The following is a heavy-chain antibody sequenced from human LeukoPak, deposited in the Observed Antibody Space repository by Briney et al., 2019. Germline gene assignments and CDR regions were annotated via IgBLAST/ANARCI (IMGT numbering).Heavy chain of an antibody. D-gene: IGHD3-22*01. CDR2: IYYSGSS. V-gene: IGHV4-59*01. CDR3: AGRLSGNSRDTGAYYRMSYFDY. Sequence: SSETLSLTCTVSGGSISRYYWTWIRQPPGKGLEWIGYIYYSGSSNYNPSLKSRVTISVDTSKNQFSLKLSSVTAADTAVYYRAGRLSGNSRDTGAYYRMSYFDYWGQGALVTVSS. CDR1: GGSISRYY. J-gene: IGHJ4*02.